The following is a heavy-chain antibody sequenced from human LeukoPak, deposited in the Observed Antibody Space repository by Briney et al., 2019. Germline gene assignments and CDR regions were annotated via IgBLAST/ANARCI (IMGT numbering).Heavy chain of an antibody. J-gene: IGHJ4*02. V-gene: IGHV3-48*01. CDR2: ISNGGSVK. CDR3: TRDLEY. CDR1: GYTFSDYT. Sequence: RGSLRLSCGASGYTFSDYTMNWVRQAPGKGPEGISYISNGGSVKHYADSVKGGFTISRDNAGNSLYLQMNSLRVEDTAVYYCTRDLEYWGQGVLVTVSS.